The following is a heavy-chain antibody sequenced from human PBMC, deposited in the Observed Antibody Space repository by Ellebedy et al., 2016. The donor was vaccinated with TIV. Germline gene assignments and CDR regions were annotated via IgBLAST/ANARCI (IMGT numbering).Heavy chain of an antibody. CDR3: ARDASGSYYAEFVWFDP. J-gene: IGHJ5*02. Sequence: GGSLRLXXAASGFTFKSYTMNSVRQAPGKGLAWVSSISPGSTYIYYADSVKGRFTISRDNAKNSVYLQMNSLRAEDTAVYYCARDASGSYYAEFVWFDPWGQGTLVTVSS. V-gene: IGHV3-21*01. CDR1: GFTFKSYT. CDR2: ISPGSTYI. D-gene: IGHD3-10*01.